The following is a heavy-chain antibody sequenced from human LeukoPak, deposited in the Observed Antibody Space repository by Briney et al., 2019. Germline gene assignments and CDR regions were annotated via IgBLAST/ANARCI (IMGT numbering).Heavy chain of an antibody. CDR2: IYENGGTT. V-gene: IGHV3-23*01. CDR3: ARDPGYSRPSSYGYFDH. J-gene: IGHJ4*02. CDR1: GFTFRSHA. Sequence: GGSLRLSCVGSGFTFRSHAMSWVRQAPEKGLEFVSGIYENGGTTYYADSVKGRFSISRDNSKNTLYLQMDSLRDEDTAVYYCARDPGYSRPSSYGYFDHWGQGTLATVSS. D-gene: IGHD1-26*01.